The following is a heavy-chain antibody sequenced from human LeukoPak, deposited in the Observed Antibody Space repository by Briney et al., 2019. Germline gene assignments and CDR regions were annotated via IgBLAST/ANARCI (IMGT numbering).Heavy chain of an antibody. J-gene: IGHJ6*02. V-gene: IGHV3-21*06. D-gene: IGHD5-12*01. CDR3: ARDRAPRARIGGMDV. CDR2: ISESSSHT. Sequence: GGSLRLSCADSRFIFSGYSMNWVRQAPGKELEWVSYISESSSHTYYAASVKGRFTISRDNAKNSLYLQMNSLRADDTGIYYCARDRAPRARIGGMDVWGQGTTVIVSS. CDR1: RFIFSGYS.